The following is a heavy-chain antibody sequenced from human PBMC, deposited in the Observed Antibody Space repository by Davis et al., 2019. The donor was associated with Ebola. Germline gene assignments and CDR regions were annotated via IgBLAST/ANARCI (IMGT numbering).Heavy chain of an antibody. CDR1: GFTFSSYA. V-gene: IGHV3-23*01. D-gene: IGHD3-16*02. J-gene: IGHJ4*02. CDR3: TRRYDYIWGSYPYDY. CDR2: ISGSGGST. Sequence: GGSLRLSCAASGFTFSSYAMSWVRQAPGKGLEWVSAISGSGGSTYYADSVKGRFTISRDNSKNTLYLQMNSLRAEDKAVYYCTRRYDYIWGSYPYDYWGQGTLVTVSS.